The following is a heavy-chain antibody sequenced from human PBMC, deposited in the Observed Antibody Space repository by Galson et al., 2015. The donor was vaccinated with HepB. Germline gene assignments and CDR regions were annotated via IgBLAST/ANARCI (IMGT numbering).Heavy chain of an antibody. CDR2: IDTFGGT. V-gene: IGHV3-13*01. CDR3: ARAVAGTHWLDP. CDR1: GFTFSTYD. D-gene: IGHD6-19*01. Sequence: SLRLSCAASGFTFSTYDMHWVRQVAGRGLEWVSGIDTFGGTYYPDSVKGRFTISRDNAKNSLYLQMNIMGAGDTAVYYCARAVAGTHWLDPCGQGLLVTVSS. J-gene: IGHJ5*02.